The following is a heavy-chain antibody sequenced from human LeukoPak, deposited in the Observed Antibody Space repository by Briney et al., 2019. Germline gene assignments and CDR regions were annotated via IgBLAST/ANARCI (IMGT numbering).Heavy chain of an antibody. D-gene: IGHD3-10*01. J-gene: IGHJ3*02. Sequence: SETLSLTCTVSGGSISSYYWSWIRQPPGKGLEWIGSIYHSGSTYCNPSLKSRVTISVDTSKNQFSLKLSSVTAADTAVYYCARPAGYFGSDAFDIWGQGTMVTVSS. V-gene: IGHV4-59*08. CDR2: IYHSGST. CDR1: GGSISSYY. CDR3: ARPAGYFGSDAFDI.